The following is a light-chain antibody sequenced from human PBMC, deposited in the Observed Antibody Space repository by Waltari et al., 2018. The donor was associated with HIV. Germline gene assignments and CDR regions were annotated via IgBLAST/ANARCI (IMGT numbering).Light chain of an antibody. CDR3: QSADSSGTYV. Sequence: SYELTQPPSVSVSPGQTARITCSGDALPKQYAYWYQQKPGQATVLVIYKDSERPSGIPGRFAGSSSGTTVTLTIRGVQAEDEADYYCQSADSSGTYVFGTGTKVTVL. CDR2: KDS. CDR1: ALPKQY. J-gene: IGLJ1*01. V-gene: IGLV3-25*03.